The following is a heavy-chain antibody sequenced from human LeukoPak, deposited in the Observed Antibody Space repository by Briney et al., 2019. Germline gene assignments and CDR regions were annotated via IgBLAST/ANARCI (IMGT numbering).Heavy chain of an antibody. J-gene: IGHJ6*03. CDR2: ISTSSNYI. CDR1: GFTFNSYT. D-gene: IGHD2-2*01. Sequence: GGSLRLSCAASGFTFNSYTMNWVRQAPGKGLEWVSSISTSSNYIYYADSLRGRFTISRDNAKNSLYLQMNGLRAEDTAVYYCARAVVVVPAAPYMDVWGKGTTVTISS. CDR3: ARAVVVVPAAPYMDV. V-gene: IGHV3-21*01.